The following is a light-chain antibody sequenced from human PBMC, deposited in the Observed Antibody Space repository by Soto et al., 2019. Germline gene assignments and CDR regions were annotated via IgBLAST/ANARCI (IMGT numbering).Light chain of an antibody. Sequence: QSALTQPASVSGSPGQSITISCTGTSSDIGYYNYVSWYQHRPGKAPKLMVYGVNNRPSGVSNRFSGSKSGNTASLTISGLQPEDEADYFCTSYASSNTLYVFGTGTKLTVL. J-gene: IGLJ1*01. CDR3: TSYASSNTLYV. V-gene: IGLV2-14*01. CDR2: GVN. CDR1: SSDIGYYNY.